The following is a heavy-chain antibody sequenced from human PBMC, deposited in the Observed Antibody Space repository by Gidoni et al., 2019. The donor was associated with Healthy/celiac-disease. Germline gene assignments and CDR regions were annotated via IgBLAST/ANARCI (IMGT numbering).Heavy chain of an antibody. D-gene: IGHD3-3*01. CDR1: GFTVSSDG. J-gene: IGHJ3*02. V-gene: IGHV3-33*01. Sequence: QLGRGESGGGGVQRGRGVGLRGAAWGFTVSSDGRHWVRQAPGKGLEWVAVIWYDGSHTYYADSVKGRFTISRDNSKNPLYLQMNSLRAEDTAVYYCASRPYPAGWRGSFDIWGQGTMVTVSS. CDR2: IWYDGSHT. CDR3: ASRPYPAGWRGSFDI.